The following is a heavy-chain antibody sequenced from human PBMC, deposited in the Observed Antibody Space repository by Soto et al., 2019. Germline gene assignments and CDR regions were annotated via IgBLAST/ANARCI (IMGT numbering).Heavy chain of an antibody. CDR1: GFNFNIYA. V-gene: IGHV3-23*01. J-gene: IGHJ5*02. Sequence: EARILESGGGLAQPGGSLKISCTASGFNFNIYAMSWVRQAPGKGLEWVSGISASATQTYYAESVKGRFAISRDNSKSTLYLQLDRLTPEDTARYYCAKPITAGGSNSWGPGTLVGVSS. D-gene: IGHD3-10*01. CDR2: ISASATQT. CDR3: AKPITAGGSNS.